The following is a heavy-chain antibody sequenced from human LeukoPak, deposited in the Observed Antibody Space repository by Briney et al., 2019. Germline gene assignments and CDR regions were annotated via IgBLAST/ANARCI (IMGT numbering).Heavy chain of an antibody. J-gene: IGHJ3*02. V-gene: IGHV3-48*01. Sequence: GRSLRLSCAPSGFTFSSFTMNGVRQAPGKGLERVSYISSSRSTIYYADSVKGRFTISRDNAKNSLYLQMNSLRAEDTAVYYCARSGWYAGGYDAFDIWGQGTMVTVSS. D-gene: IGHD6-19*01. CDR1: GFTFSSFT. CDR3: ARSGWYAGGYDAFDI. CDR2: ISSSRSTI.